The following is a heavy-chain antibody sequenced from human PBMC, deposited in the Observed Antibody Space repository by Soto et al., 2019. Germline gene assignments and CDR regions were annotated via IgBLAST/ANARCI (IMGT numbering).Heavy chain of an antibody. CDR1: GFTFSSYA. V-gene: IGHV3-30-3*01. CDR3: AASIAAAGSGKWYFDL. J-gene: IGHJ2*01. D-gene: IGHD6-13*01. CDR2: ISYDGSNK. Sequence: QVQLVESGGGVVQPGRSLRLSCAASGFTFSSYAMHWVRQAPGKGLEWVAVISYDGSNKYYADSVKGRFTISRDNSKNTLYLQMNSLRAEDTAVYYCAASIAAAGSGKWYFDLRGRGTLVTVSS.